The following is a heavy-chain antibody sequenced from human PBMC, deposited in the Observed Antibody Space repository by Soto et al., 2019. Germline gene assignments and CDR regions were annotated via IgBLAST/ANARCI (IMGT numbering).Heavy chain of an antibody. D-gene: IGHD6-19*01. CDR3: ATDQGQWLANWFDP. V-gene: IGHV3-48*03. CDR2: ISSSGSTI. CDR1: GFTFSSYE. Sequence: PGGSLRLSCAASGFTFSSYEMNWVRQAPGKGLEWVSYISSSGSTIYYADSVKGRFTISRDNAKNSLYLQMNSLRAEDTAVYYCATDQGQWLANWFDPWGQGTLVTVSS. J-gene: IGHJ5*02.